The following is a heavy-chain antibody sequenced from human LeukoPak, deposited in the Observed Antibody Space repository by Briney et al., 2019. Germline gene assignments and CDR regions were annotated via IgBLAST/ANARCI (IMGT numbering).Heavy chain of an antibody. J-gene: IGHJ4*02. V-gene: IGHV1-2*02. CDR2: INPNSGGT. CDR1: GYTFTGYY. CDR3: ARHGLRYFDWLPTDY. Sequence: GASVKVSCKASGYTFTGYYMHWVRPAPGQGLDSMGWINPNSGGTNYAQKFQGRVTMTRDTSISTAYMELSRLRSDDTAVYYRARHGLRYFDWLPTDYWGQGTLVTVSS. D-gene: IGHD3-9*01.